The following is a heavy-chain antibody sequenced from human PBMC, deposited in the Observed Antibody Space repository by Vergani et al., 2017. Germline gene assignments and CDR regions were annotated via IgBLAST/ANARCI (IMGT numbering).Heavy chain of an antibody. Sequence: QVQLVQSGAEVKKPGSSVKVSCKASGGTFSSYAISWVRQAPGQGLEWMGGIIPIFGTANYAQKFQGRVTITADKSTSTAYMELSSLRSEDTAVYYCARVEYSDGYDELLWGAFDIWGRGTMVTVSS. CDR1: GGTFSSYA. V-gene: IGHV1-69*06. J-gene: IGHJ3*02. CDR2: IIPIFGTA. D-gene: IGHD5-18*01. CDR3: ARVEYSDGYDELLWGAFDI.